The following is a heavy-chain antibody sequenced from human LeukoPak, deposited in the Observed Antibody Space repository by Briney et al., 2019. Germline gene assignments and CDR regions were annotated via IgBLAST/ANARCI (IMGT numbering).Heavy chain of an antibody. Sequence: GGSLRLSCAASGFTFSDYYMSWIRQAPGKGLEWVSYISSSGSTIYYADSVKGRFTISRDNAKNSLYLQMNSLRAEDTAVYYCAKRIRDTAMAYFDYWGQGTLVTVSS. J-gene: IGHJ4*02. D-gene: IGHD5-18*01. CDR3: AKRIRDTAMAYFDY. V-gene: IGHV3-11*01. CDR1: GFTFSDYY. CDR2: ISSSGSTI.